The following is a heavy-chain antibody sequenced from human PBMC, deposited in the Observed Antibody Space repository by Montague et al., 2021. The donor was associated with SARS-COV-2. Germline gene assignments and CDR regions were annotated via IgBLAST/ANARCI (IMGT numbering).Heavy chain of an antibody. CDR1: GGSISGSY. CDR3: ARGVRQLGVRYYYNSIDV. J-gene: IGHJ6*03. Sequence: SETLSLTCAVYGGSISGSYWSWIRQPPGKGLEWIGEIIHGGSTNYNPSLKSRVTISMDTSKNQFSLKLSSVTAADTAVYYCARGVRQLGVRYYYNSIDVWDKGTTVTVSS. D-gene: IGHD6-6*01. CDR2: IIHGGST. V-gene: IGHV4-34*01.